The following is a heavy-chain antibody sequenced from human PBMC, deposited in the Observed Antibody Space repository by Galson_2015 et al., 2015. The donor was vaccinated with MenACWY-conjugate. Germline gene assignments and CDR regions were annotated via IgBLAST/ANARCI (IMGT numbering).Heavy chain of an antibody. CDR3: GRVTWGSSKAFDY. CDR2: TYYGSKWYN. CDR1: GDSVSSKSAA. Sequence: CAISGDSVSSKSAAWIWIRQSPSRGLEWLGRTYYGSKWYNDYAASVKGRITINPDTSKNQFSLQLNSVTPEDTAVYYCGRVTWGSSKAFDYGGQGPPVPVPS. D-gene: IGHD6-13*01. J-gene: IGHJ4*02. V-gene: IGHV6-1*01.